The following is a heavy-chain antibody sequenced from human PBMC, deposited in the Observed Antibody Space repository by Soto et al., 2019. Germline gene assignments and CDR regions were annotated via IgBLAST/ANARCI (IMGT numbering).Heavy chain of an antibody. Sequence: SVKVSCKASGGTFSSYAINWVRQAPGQGLEWMGGIIPIFGTANYAQKFQGRVTITADESTSTAYMELSSLRSEDTAVYYCARVAPESGSGSYYTRTYYYYYYGMDVWGQGTTVTVSS. CDR2: IIPIFGTA. CDR1: GGTFSSYA. CDR3: ARVAPESGSGSYYTRTYYYYYYGMDV. J-gene: IGHJ6*02. D-gene: IGHD3-10*01. V-gene: IGHV1-69*13.